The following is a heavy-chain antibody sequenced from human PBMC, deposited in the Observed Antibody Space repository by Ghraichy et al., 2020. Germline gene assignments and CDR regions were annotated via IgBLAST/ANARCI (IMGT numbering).Heavy chain of an antibody. CDR1: GFTVSINY. CDR3: ERDVAPAGDFDY. CDR2: IYSGGST. J-gene: IGHJ4*02. D-gene: IGHD6-13*01. Sequence: GESLNISCAASGFTVSINYMSWVRQAPGKGLEWVSVIYSGGSTYYADSVKGRFTISRDNSKNTLDLHMNSLRAEDTAVYYCERDVAPAGDFDYWGQGTLVTVSS. V-gene: IGHV3-66*02.